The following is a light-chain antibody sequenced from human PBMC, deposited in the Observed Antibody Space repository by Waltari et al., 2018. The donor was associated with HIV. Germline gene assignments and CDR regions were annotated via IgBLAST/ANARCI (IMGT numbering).Light chain of an antibody. CDR1: HSLLHSSNNKNS. CDR2: WAS. CDR3: QQYYTNTRT. J-gene: IGKJ3*01. V-gene: IGKV4-1*01. Sequence: DIVMTQSTHHLDVSLGERATISCKSSHSLLHSSNNKNSLDWYQQKAGQPPQLLMYWASTRESGVPARFSGSGSGTDFTLTISSLQAEDVATYYCQQYYTNTRTFGPGTKVDI.